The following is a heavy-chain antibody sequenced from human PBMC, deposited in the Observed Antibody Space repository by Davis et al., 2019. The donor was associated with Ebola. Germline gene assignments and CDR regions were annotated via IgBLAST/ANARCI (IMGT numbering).Heavy chain of an antibody. CDR2: ISSSSSTI. D-gene: IGHD6-19*01. CDR3: ARDSSGWYYGMDV. Sequence: PGGSLRLSCAASGFTFSSYSMNWVRQAPGKGLEWVSYISSSSSTIYYADSVKGRFTISNDNAKNSLYLQMNSLGAEDTAVYYCARDSSGWYYGMDVWGKGTTVTVSS. J-gene: IGHJ6*04. V-gene: IGHV3-48*04. CDR1: GFTFSSYS.